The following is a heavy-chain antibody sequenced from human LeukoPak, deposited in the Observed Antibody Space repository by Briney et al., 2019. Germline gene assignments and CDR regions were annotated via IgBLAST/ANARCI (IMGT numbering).Heavy chain of an antibody. CDR2: IRSKANSYAT. Sequence: GGSLRLSCAASGFTFSGSAMHWVRQPSGNGLEWVGRIRSKANSYATAYAASVKGRFTISRDDSKNTTYLQMNSLETEDTAMYFCTRPSFDPWGQGTLVTVSS. CDR3: TRPSFDP. V-gene: IGHV3-73*01. J-gene: IGHJ5*02. CDR1: GFTFSGSA.